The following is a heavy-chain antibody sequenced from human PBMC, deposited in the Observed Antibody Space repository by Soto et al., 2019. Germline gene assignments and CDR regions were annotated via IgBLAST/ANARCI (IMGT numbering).Heavy chain of an antibody. CDR3: AKDISSYYDFDF. V-gene: IGHV3-23*01. CDR2: ISATGGST. J-gene: IGHJ4*02. CDR1: GFTFGIYA. D-gene: IGHD1-26*01. Sequence: EVQLLESGGDLVQPGGSLRLSCAASGFTFGIYAMTWVRQAPGKGLEWVSTISATGGSTFYADSVKGRFTISRDNSKTTLYLQMNSLRAEDTAIYYCAKDISSYYDFDFWGQGTLVTVSS.